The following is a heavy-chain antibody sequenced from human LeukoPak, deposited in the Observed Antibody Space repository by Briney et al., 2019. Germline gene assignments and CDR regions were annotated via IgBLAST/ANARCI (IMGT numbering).Heavy chain of an antibody. D-gene: IGHD2-8*01. CDR1: GGSISSYY. CDR2: IYTSGST. J-gene: IGHJ5*02. CDR3: ARDRGYCTNGVCYTDNWFDP. V-gene: IGHV4-4*07. Sequence: SETLSLTCTVSGGSISSYYWSWIRQPAGKGLEWIGRIYTSGSTNYNPSLKSRVTMSVDTSKSQFSLKLRSVTAADTAVYYCARDRGYCTNGVCYTDNWFDPWGQGTLVTVSS.